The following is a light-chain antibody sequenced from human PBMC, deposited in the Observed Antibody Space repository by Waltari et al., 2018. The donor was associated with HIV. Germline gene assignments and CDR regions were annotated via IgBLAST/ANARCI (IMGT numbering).Light chain of an antibody. CDR1: QNISTS. Sequence: ETVMTQSPSALSVSPGERVTLSCRASQNISTSLAWYQQKPGQSPRLLIYDASARATGVPARFSGSGSGTEFTLHISALQSEDLAVYCCQEYEKWPLTFGPGSKVNIK. CDR2: DAS. J-gene: IGKJ3*01. CDR3: QEYEKWPLT. V-gene: IGKV3-15*01.